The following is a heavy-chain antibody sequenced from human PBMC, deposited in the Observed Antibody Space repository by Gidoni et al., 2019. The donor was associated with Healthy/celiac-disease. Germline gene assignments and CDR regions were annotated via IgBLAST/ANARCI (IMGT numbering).Heavy chain of an antibody. V-gene: IGHV1-3*01. Sequence: QVQLVQTGAEVKKPGASGKVSCKASGYTFTSYAMHWVRQAPGQRLEWMGWINAGNGNTKYSQKFQGRVTITRDTSASTAYMELSSLRSEDTAVYYCAREGSSGWYYFDYWGQGTLVTVSS. CDR2: INAGNGNT. J-gene: IGHJ4*02. CDR1: GYTFTSYA. CDR3: AREGSSGWYYFDY. D-gene: IGHD6-19*01.